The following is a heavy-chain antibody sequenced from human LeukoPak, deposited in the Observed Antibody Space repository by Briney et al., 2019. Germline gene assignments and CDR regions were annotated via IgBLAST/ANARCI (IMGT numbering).Heavy chain of an antibody. Sequence: SETLSLTCTVSGGSISSYYWSWIRQPPGKGLEWIGYIYTSGSTNYNPSLKSRVTISVDTSKNQFSLKLSSVTAADTAVYYFARQRDDILTGYSYYFDYRGQGTLVTVSS. J-gene: IGHJ4*02. CDR2: IYTSGST. CDR3: ARQRDDILTGYSYYFDY. CDR1: GGSISSYY. D-gene: IGHD3-9*01. V-gene: IGHV4-4*09.